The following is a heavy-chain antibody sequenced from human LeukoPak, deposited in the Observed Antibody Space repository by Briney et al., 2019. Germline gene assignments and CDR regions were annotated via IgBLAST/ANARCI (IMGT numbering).Heavy chain of an antibody. CDR3: ARGPTYQPIDS. D-gene: IGHD2-2*01. J-gene: IGHJ4*02. CDR1: GGSISSSSYF. V-gene: IGHV4-39*01. CDR2: MYYSGST. Sequence: SETLSLTCTVSGGSISSSSYFWGWIRQPPGKGLEWIGSMYYSGSTYYNPSLKSRVTISVDTSKNQFSLKLSSVTAADTAVYYCARGPTYQPIDSWGQGTLVTVSS.